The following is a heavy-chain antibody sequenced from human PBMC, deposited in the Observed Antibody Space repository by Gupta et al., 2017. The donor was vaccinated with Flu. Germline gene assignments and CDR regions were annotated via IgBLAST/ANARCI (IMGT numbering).Heavy chain of an antibody. D-gene: IGHD4-17*01. J-gene: IGHJ4*02. CDR3: ARPRYYGDYGY. V-gene: IGHV1-69*06. Sequence: GTFSSYAISWVRQAPGQGLEWMGGIIPIFGTANYAQKFQGRVTITADKSTSTAYMELSSLRSEDTAVYYGARPRYYGDYGYWGQGTLVTVSS. CDR1: GTFSSYA. CDR2: IIPIFGTA.